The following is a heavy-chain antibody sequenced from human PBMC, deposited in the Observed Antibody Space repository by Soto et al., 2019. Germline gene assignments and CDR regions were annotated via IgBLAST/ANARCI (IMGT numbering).Heavy chain of an antibody. CDR1: GGTFSTHA. D-gene: IGHD1-26*01. CDR2: IIPIFGTA. J-gene: IGHJ4*02. V-gene: IGHV1-69*06. Sequence: QVQLVQSGAEVKKPGYSVKVSCKASGGTFSTHAISWVRQAPGQGLEWMGGIIPIFGTANYAQKFQGRVTITADKSTSTAYMEVRSLRSEDTAVYYCARGWETVGTTTPFAYWGQVTLVTVSS. CDR3: ARGWETVGTTTPFAY.